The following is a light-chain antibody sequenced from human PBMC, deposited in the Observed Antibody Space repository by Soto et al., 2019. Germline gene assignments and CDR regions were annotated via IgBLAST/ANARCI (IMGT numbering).Light chain of an antibody. CDR2: DAS. CDR3: QQYVRSPYT. V-gene: IGKV3-20*01. CDR1: QSVSSSY. J-gene: IGKJ2*01. Sequence: EIVLTQSPGTLSLSPGERATLSCRASQSVSSSYLAWYQQKPGQAPRLLMYDASSRATGIPDRFSGSGSGTDFTLTISRLEPEDFAVYYCQQYVRSPYTFGQGTKLEIK.